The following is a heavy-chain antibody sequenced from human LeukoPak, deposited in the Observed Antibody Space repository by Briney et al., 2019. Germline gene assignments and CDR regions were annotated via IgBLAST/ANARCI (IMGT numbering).Heavy chain of an antibody. V-gene: IGHV3-11*06. J-gene: IGHJ4*02. CDR3: ARGLQLWYYFDY. CDR1: GFTFSDYY. Sequence: GGSLRLSCAASGFTFSDYYMSWIRQAPGKGLEWVSYISSSSSYTNYADPVKGRFTISRDNAKNSLYLQMNSLRAEDTAVYYCARGLQLWYYFDYWGQGTLVTVSS. CDR2: ISSSSSYT. D-gene: IGHD5-18*01.